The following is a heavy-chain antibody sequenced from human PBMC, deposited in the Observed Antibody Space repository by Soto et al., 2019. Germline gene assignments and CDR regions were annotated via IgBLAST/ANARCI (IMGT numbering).Heavy chain of an antibody. CDR2: IYYTGNS. V-gene: IGHV4-31*03. CDR1: GGSITTNGHY. CDR3: AREQWGFDS. D-gene: IGHD6-19*01. Sequence: QVQLQESGPELVKPSLTLSLTCSVSGGSITTNGHYWTWIRQHPGQGLEWIAYIYYTGNSYLNPSLKSRLSISVDTSKNQFSLELRSVTAADTAVYYCAREQWGFDSWGQGTLVTVSS. J-gene: IGHJ4*02.